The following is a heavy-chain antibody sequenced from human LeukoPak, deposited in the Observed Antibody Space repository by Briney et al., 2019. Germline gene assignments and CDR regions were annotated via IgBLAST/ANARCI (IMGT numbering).Heavy chain of an antibody. CDR2: ISGSGGST. J-gene: IGHJ4*02. Sequence: GGSPRLSCEASGFTFSSYAMSWFRQAPGKGLEWVSAISGSGGSTYYADSVKGRFTISRDNSKNTLYLQMNSLRAEDTAVYYCAKAQTQGGFDYWGQGTLVTVSS. CDR1: GFTFSSYA. V-gene: IGHV3-23*01. CDR3: AKAQTQGGFDY.